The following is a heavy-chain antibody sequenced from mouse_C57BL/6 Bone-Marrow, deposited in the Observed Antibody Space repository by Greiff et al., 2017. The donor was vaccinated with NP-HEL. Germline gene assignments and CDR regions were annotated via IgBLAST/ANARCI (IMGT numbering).Heavy chain of an antibody. Sequence: QVQLQQPGAELVRPGSSVELSCKASGYTFTSYWMDWVKQRPGQGLEWIGNIYPSDSETHYNQKFKDKATLTVDKSSSTAYMQLSSLTSEDSAVYYCARLFPWFAYWGQGTLVTVSA. J-gene: IGHJ3*01. CDR1: GYTFTSYW. V-gene: IGHV1-61*01. CDR3: ARLFPWFAY. CDR2: IYPSDSET.